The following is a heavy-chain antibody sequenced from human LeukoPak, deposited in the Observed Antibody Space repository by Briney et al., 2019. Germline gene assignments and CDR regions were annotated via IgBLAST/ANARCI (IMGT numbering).Heavy chain of an antibody. Sequence: GASVKVSCKASGYTFTSYFMHWVRQAPGQGLEWMGWISAYNGNTNYAQKLQGRVTMTTDTSTSTAYMELRSLRSDDTAVYYCARDLQDKVWLGAVYYYYGMDVWGQGTTVTVSS. J-gene: IGHJ6*02. CDR3: ARDLQDKVWLGAVYYYYGMDV. CDR2: ISAYNGNT. V-gene: IGHV1-18*04. D-gene: IGHD5/OR15-5a*01. CDR1: GYTFTSYF.